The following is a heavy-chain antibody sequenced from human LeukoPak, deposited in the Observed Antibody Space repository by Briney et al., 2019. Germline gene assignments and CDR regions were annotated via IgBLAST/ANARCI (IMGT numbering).Heavy chain of an antibody. Sequence: GGSLRLSCAASGFTFSGYYMSWIRQAPGKGLEWVSYISSSGSTIYYADSVKGRFTISRDNAKNSLYLQMNSLRAEDTAVYYCARDTHHYDFWSGYYNWFDPWGQGTLVTVSS. V-gene: IGHV3-11*01. CDR2: ISSSGSTI. D-gene: IGHD3-3*01. CDR1: GFTFSGYY. J-gene: IGHJ5*02. CDR3: ARDTHHYDFWSGYYNWFDP.